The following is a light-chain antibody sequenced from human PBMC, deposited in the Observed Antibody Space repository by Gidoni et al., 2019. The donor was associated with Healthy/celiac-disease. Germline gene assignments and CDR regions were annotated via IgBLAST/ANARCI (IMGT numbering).Light chain of an antibody. CDR1: QSVSSY. CDR2: DAS. CDR3: QQRSHWIT. J-gene: IGKJ5*01. Sequence: IVLTHSPATLSLSPGERATLSRRASQSVSSYLAWYQQKPGQAPRLLIYDASNRATGIPARFSGSGSGTDFTLTISSLEPEDFAVYYCQQRSHWITFGQGTRLEIK. V-gene: IGKV3-11*01.